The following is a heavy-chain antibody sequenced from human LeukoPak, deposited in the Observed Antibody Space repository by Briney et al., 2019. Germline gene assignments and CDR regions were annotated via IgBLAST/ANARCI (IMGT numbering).Heavy chain of an antibody. Sequence: GGSLRLSRAASGFIFSSYEMNWVRQAPGKGLEWVAYITGSGTTIYYADSVKGRLTISRDNSKNTLYLQMNSLRAEDTAVYYCARVVDHDYGDYYLDYWGQGTLVTVSS. D-gene: IGHD4-17*01. J-gene: IGHJ4*02. CDR3: ARVVDHDYGDYYLDY. V-gene: IGHV3-48*03. CDR2: ITGSGTTI. CDR1: GFIFSSYE.